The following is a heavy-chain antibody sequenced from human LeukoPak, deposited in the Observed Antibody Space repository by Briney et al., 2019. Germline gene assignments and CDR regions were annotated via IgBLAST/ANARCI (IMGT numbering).Heavy chain of an antibody. Sequence: SETLSLTCSVSGVSISNYSWSWIRQSPGKGLQWIAFFYNSGSTNYNPSLKSRVTISVDTSRNQFSLKLSSVTAADTAVYYCASPAVAGTRYFDLWGRGTLVTVSS. J-gene: IGHJ2*01. CDR1: GVSISNYS. D-gene: IGHD6-19*01. CDR2: FYNSGST. V-gene: IGHV4-59*01. CDR3: ASPAVAGTRYFDL.